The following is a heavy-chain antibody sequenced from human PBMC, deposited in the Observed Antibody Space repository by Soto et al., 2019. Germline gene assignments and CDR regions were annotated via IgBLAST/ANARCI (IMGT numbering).Heavy chain of an antibody. J-gene: IGHJ3*02. CDR3: TLIGAFPPNDAFFT. CDR1: GLRFSDAW. Sequence: EVQLVESGGGLVKPGGSLRLSCSVSGLRFSDAWLTWVRQTPGRGLEWIGRIKSKGSGGTIDYAPPVQGRFTISRDDSRSMLYLQIKSLKSEDTGVYHCTLIGAFPPNDAFFTWGQGTVVIVSS. D-gene: IGHD3-16*01. V-gene: IGHV3-15*01. CDR2: IKSKGSGGTI.